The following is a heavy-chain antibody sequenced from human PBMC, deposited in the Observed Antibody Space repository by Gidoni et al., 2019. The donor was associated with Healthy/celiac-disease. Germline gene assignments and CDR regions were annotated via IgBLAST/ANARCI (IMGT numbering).Heavy chain of an antibody. Sequence: EVQLVESGGGLVKPGGSLRLSCAASGFTFSNAWMSWVRQAPGKGLEWVGRIKRKTDGGTTDYAAPVKGRFTISRDDSKNTLYLQMNSLKTEDTAVYYCTTDPTQLWYIRTFDYWGQGTLVTVSS. V-gene: IGHV3-15*01. CDR1: GFTFSNAW. D-gene: IGHD5-18*01. J-gene: IGHJ4*02. CDR3: TTDPTQLWYIRTFDY. CDR2: IKRKTDGGTT.